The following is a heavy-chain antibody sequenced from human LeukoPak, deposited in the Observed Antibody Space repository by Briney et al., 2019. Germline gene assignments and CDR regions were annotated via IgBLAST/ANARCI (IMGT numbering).Heavy chain of an antibody. CDR1: GYTFTGYY. D-gene: IGHD6-13*01. CDR3: ARELAAAGTGFYYYGMDV. J-gene: IGHJ6*02. Sequence: ASVKVSCKASGYTFTGYYMHWVRQAPGQGLEWMGWINPNSGGTNYAQKFQGWVTMTRDTSISTAYMELSRLRSDDTAVYYCARELAAAGTGFYYYGMDVWGQGTTVTVSS. CDR2: INPNSGGT. V-gene: IGHV1-2*04.